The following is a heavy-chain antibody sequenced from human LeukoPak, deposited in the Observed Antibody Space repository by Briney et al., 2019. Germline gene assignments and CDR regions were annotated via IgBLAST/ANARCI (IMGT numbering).Heavy chain of an antibody. J-gene: IGHJ4*02. V-gene: IGHV3-7*01. CDR2: IKYDDTVK. Sequence: GGSLRLSCTAAGFNFGTYWMSWVRQSPEKGLEFVANIKYDDTVKNYVDSVKGRFTISRDNPSNSVYLQMDGLRPEDTALYYCARDPDSSAFDYWGQGAQVTVSS. D-gene: IGHD2-15*01. CDR1: GFNFGTYW. CDR3: ARDPDSSAFDY.